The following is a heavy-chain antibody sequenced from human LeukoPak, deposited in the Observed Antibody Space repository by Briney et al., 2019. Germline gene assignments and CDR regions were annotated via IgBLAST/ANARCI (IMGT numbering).Heavy chain of an antibody. CDR3: ARNIEGYKLYNFDS. V-gene: IGHV3-21*01. D-gene: IGHD5-24*01. CDR1: GFTFISYS. CDR2: ISSRSTYI. J-gene: IGHJ4*02. Sequence: PGGSLRLSCEASGFTFISYSMTWVRQAPGQGLEWVSSISSRSTYIYYADSLKSRFTTSRDYAKNLLYLQMNSLRAEDTAVYYCARNIEGYKLYNFDSWGQGTLVTVSS.